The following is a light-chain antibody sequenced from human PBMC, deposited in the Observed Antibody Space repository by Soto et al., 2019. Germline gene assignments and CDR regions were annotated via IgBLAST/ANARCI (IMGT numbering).Light chain of an antibody. V-gene: IGKV3-20*01. CDR2: DAS. J-gene: IGKJ1*01. CDR3: QQYLNSPRT. CDR1: QRVASD. Sequence: VLTQSPGSLSLSPGEGATLSCRASQRVASDLAWYLQKPGQPPRLLIYDASIRATGIPDRISGSGSERDFTLTISRLEPEDAAVYYCQQYLNSPRTFGQGTKLEIK.